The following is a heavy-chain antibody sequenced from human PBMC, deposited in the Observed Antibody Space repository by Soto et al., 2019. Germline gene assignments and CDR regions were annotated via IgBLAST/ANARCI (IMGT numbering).Heavy chain of an antibody. CDR3: TKDSSPDSRYCNAGVCYSAYFDS. J-gene: IGHJ4*02. CDR2: ISWNSGNI. Sequence: EVQLVESGGGLVQPGRSLRLFCTASGFTFDNYAMHWVRQAPGKGLEWVSGISWNSGNIGYAESVQGRFTISRDDARNSLYLQMNSLRPEDTALYYCTKDSSPDSRYCNAGVCYSAYFDSWGQGTLVTVSS. CDR1: GFTFDNYA. D-gene: IGHD2-15*01. V-gene: IGHV3-9*01.